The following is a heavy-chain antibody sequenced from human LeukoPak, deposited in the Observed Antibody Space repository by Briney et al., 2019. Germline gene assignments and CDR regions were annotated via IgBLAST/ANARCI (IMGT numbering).Heavy chain of an antibody. Sequence: SETLSLTCTVSGASISSSTSYWGWIRQPPGKGLEWIGYIYTSGSTNYNPSLKSRVTISVDTSKNQFSLKLSSVTAADTAVYYCARHDYGDSSSHMDVWGKGTTVTVSS. J-gene: IGHJ6*03. D-gene: IGHD4-17*01. CDR2: IYTSGST. CDR1: GASISSSTSY. CDR3: ARHDYGDSSSHMDV. V-gene: IGHV4-61*05.